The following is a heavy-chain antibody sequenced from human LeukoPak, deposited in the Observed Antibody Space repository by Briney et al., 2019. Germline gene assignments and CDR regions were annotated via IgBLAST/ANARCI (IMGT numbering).Heavy chain of an antibody. CDR2: IWYDGSNI. Sequence: GGSLRLSCAASGFTFSSYSMNWVRQAPGKGLEWVAVIWYDGSNIHYAESVKGRFTISRDHSKNTLYLQMNSLRAEDTAVYYCARAAYCTSTSCYYMDLWGKGTTVTVSS. CDR3: ARAAYCTSTSCYYMDL. D-gene: IGHD2-2*01. J-gene: IGHJ6*03. CDR1: GFTFSSYS. V-gene: IGHV3-33*08.